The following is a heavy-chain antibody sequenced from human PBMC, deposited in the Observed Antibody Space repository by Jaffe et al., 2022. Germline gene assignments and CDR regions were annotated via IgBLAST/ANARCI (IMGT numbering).Heavy chain of an antibody. CDR1: GFTFSSYG. CDR2: ISYDGSNK. V-gene: IGHV3-30*18. Sequence: QVQLVESGGGVVQPGRSLRLSCAASGFTFSSYGMHWVRQAPGKGLEWVAVISYDGSNKYYADSVKGRFTISRDNSKNTLYLQMNSLRAEDTAVYYCAKYYRPSTAYYDILTGYYMGTWGQGTLVTVSS. CDR3: AKYYRPSTAYYDILTGYYMGT. D-gene: IGHD3-9*01. J-gene: IGHJ5*02.